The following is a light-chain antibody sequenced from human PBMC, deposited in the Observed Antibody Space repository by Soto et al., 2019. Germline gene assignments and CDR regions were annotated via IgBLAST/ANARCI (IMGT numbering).Light chain of an antibody. CDR3: QQYNSYPWT. J-gene: IGKJ1*01. Sequence: DIQMTQSPSSVSASVGDRVTITCRASQGISSWLAWYQKKPGKAPNLLIYAASSLQSGVPSRFSGSGSGTDFTLTISSLQPEDFATYYCQQYNSYPWTFGQGTKVDIK. CDR2: AAS. CDR1: QGISSW. V-gene: IGKV1-12*01.